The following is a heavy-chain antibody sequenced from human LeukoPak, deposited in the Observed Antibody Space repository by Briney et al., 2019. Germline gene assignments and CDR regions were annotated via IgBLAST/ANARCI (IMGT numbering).Heavy chain of an antibody. Sequence: SETLSLTCAVNGVSFSAYFWNWIRQPPGKGLEWIGTINYSGSTYYNPSLKSRVTISVDTSKNQFSLNLSSVTAADTAVYSCARRGGSGRAFDYWGQGTLVTVSS. CDR1: GVSFSAYF. CDR2: INYSGST. D-gene: IGHD1-26*01. J-gene: IGHJ4*02. CDR3: ARRGGSGRAFDY. V-gene: IGHV4-34*01.